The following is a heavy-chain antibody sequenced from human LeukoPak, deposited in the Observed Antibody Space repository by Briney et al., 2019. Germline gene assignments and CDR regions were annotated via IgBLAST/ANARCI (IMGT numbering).Heavy chain of an antibody. V-gene: IGHV3-64*01. CDR3: ARGYCSGGSCYLGYYYYYYMDV. D-gene: IGHD2-15*01. CDR1: GFTFSSYA. J-gene: IGHJ6*03. Sequence: PGGSLRLSCAASGFTFSSYAMHWVRQAPGKGLEYVSAISSNGGSTYYANSVKGRFTISRDNSEDTLYLQMGSLRAEDMAVYYCARGYCSGGSCYLGYYYYYYMDVWGKGTTVTVSS. CDR2: ISSNGGST.